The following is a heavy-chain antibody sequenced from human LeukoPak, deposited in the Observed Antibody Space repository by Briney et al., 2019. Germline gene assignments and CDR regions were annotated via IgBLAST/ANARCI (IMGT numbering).Heavy chain of an antibody. Sequence: GGSLRLSCAASGFTFSSYGMHWVRQAPGKGLEWVAFIRYDGSNKYYADSVKGRFTISRDNSKNTLYPQMNSLRAEDTAVYYCAKGIAVASGAFDIWGQGTMVTVTS. CDR3: AKGIAVASGAFDI. J-gene: IGHJ3*02. CDR2: IRYDGSNK. V-gene: IGHV3-30*02. CDR1: GFTFSSYG. D-gene: IGHD6-19*01.